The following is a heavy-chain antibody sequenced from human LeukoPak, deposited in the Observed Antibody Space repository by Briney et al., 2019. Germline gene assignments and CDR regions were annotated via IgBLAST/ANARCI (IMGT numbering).Heavy chain of an antibody. CDR1: GFTFSRYS. V-gene: IGHV3-21*01. CDR2: ISSSSSYI. CDR3: ARDPGYYGSSGYYVDY. J-gene: IGHJ4*02. D-gene: IGHD3-22*01. Sequence: GGSLRLSCAASGFTFSRYSMNWVRQAPGKGLEWVSSISSSSSYIYYADSVKGRFTISRDNAKNSLYLQMNSLRAEDTAVYYCARDPGYYGSSGYYVDYWGQGTLVTVSS.